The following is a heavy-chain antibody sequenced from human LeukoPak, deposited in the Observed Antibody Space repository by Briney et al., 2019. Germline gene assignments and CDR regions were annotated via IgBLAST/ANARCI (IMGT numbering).Heavy chain of an antibody. V-gene: IGHV3-30-3*01. CDR3: ARVDSVTIFGVVSNWFDP. CDR1: GFTFSSYA. Sequence: PGGSLRLSCAASGFTFSSYAMHWVRQAPGKGLEWVAVISYDGSNKYYADSVKGRFTISRDNAKNSLYLQMNSLRAEDTAVYYCARVDSVTIFGVVSNWFDPWGQGTLVTVSS. CDR2: ISYDGSNK. J-gene: IGHJ5*02. D-gene: IGHD3-3*01.